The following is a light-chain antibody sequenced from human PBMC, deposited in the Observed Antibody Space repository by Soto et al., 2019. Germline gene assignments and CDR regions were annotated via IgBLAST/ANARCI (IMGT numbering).Light chain of an antibody. J-gene: IGKJ4*01. CDR2: SAS. CDR1: QALSNY. V-gene: IGKV1-9*01. CDR3: QQLSRYPLT. Sequence: DTQMTQSPSSLSASLGDRVTITCRASQALSNYLAWYQQKPGKAPDLLIYSASTLQSGVPSRFSGSGSETEFSLTIRALQPEDFATYYCQQLSRYPLTFGGGTKVDIK.